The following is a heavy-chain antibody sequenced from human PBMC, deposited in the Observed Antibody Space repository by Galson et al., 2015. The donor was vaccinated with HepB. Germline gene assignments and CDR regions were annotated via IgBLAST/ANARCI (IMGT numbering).Heavy chain of an antibody. V-gene: IGHV3-11*01. D-gene: IGHD3-10*01. CDR2: ISSSGITI. CDR3: ARVSTRDTYFYGSGSYSSFDY. J-gene: IGHJ4*02. Sequence: SLRLSCAASGFSFSDYYMTWIRQALGKGLEWVSHISSSGITIYYADSVKGRFTISRDNAKKSLHLQMNSLRAEDTAVYYCARVSTRDTYFYGSGSYSSFDYWGQGTLVTVSS. CDR1: GFSFSDYY.